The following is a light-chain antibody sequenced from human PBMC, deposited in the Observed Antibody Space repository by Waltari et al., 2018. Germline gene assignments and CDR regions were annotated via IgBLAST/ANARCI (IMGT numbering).Light chain of an antibody. CDR2: DGN. CDR3: CSEEGDNTWV. CDR1: SSDVGSHDL. V-gene: IGLV2-23*01. Sequence: QSALTQPASVSASPGQSITISCTGTSSDVGSHDLVSWYQQFPGKAPKLMIYDGNKRPSRVSNLFSCFQAGKAATLTICGRQAGDEADYYCCSEEGDNTWVFGGGTKVTVL. J-gene: IGLJ3*02.